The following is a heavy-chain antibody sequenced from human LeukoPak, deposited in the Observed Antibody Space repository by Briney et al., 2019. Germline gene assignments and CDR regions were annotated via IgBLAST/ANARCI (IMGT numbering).Heavy chain of an antibody. V-gene: IGHV3-23*01. D-gene: IGHD6-19*01. CDR2: IRGSGRSP. CDR3: AKAEVQWLVLFRYFDY. J-gene: IGHJ4*02. CDR1: GFISSSYV. Sequence: GGCLTLSCPCSGFISSSYVLSWLRQAAGKELDGVSGIRGSGRSPYYADSEKGRFTISRDNSNNTLHLQMNSLKAEDTAVYYCAKAEVQWLVLFRYFDYWGQGTLVTVSS.